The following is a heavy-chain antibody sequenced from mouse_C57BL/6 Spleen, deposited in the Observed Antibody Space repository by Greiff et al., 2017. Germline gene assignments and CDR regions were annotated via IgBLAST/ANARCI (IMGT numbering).Heavy chain of an antibody. V-gene: IGHV1-64*01. CDR2: IHPNSGST. D-gene: IGHD1-1*01. J-gene: IGHJ2*01. CDR3: ARTNLRDYFDY. CDR1: GYTFTSYW. Sequence: QVQLQQPGAELVKPGASVQLSCKASGYTFTSYWMHWVKQRPGQGLEWIGMIHPNSGSTNYNEKFKSKATLTVDKSSSTAYMQLSSLTSEDSAVYYCARTNLRDYFDYWGQGTTLTVAS.